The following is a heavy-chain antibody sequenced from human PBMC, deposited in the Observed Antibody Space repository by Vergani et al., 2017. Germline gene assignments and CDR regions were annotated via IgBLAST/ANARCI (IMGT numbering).Heavy chain of an antibody. V-gene: IGHV5-51*01. Sequence: EVQLVQSGAEVKKPGESLKISCKGSGYSFTSYWIGWVRQMPGKGLEWMGIIYPGDSDTRYSPSFQGQVTISRDNSKNTLYLQMNSLRAEDTAVYYCARDRSYSGSSLDAFDIWGQGTMVTVSS. CDR2: IYPGDSDT. CDR3: ARDRSYSGSSLDAFDI. J-gene: IGHJ3*02. D-gene: IGHD1-26*01. CDR1: GYSFTSYW.